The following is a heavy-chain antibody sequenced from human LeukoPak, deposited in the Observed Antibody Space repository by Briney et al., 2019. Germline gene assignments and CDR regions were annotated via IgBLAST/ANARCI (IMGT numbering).Heavy chain of an antibody. CDR3: ARGRYYYDA. CDR1: DGSIKTNYW. D-gene: IGHD3-22*01. Sequence: SETLSLTCTVSDGSIKTNYWWTWVRQPPGKGLEWIGEINHSGSTNYNPSLKSRVTISVDTSKNQFSLKLSSVTAADTAVYYCARGRYYYDAWGQGTLVTVSS. V-gene: IGHV4-4*02. J-gene: IGHJ5*02. CDR2: INHSGST.